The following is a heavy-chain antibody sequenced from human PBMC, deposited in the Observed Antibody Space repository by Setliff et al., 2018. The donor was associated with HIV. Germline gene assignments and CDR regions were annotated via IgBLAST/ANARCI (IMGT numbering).Heavy chain of an antibody. CDR1: GYSISSGYY. CDR2: IYHSGST. Sequence: SETLSLTCTVSGYSISSGYYWGWTRQPPGKGLEWIGSIYHSGSTYYNPSLKSRVTISVDRSKNQFSLNLSSVTAADTAVYYCASSSVVRGLIITAFDYWGQGTLVTVSS. CDR3: ASSSVVRGLIITAFDY. V-gene: IGHV4-38-2*02. D-gene: IGHD3-10*01. J-gene: IGHJ4*02.